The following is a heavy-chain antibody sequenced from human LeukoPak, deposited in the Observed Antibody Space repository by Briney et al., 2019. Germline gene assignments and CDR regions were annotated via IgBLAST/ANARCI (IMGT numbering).Heavy chain of an antibody. CDR1: GFTFSSYS. J-gene: IGHJ6*02. V-gene: IGHV3-21*01. CDR2: ISSSSSYI. CDR3: ARDRLVGQWLGYYSYYYGMDV. Sequence: GGSLRLSCAASGFTFSSYSMNWVRQAPGKGLEWVSSISSSSSYIYYADSVKGRFTISRDNAKNSLYLQMNSLRAEDTAVYYCARDRLVGQWLGYYSYYYGMDVWGQGTTVTVSS. D-gene: IGHD6-19*01.